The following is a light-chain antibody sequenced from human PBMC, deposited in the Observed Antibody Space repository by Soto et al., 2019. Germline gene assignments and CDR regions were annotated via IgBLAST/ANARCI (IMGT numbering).Light chain of an antibody. V-gene: IGKV3-15*01. J-gene: IGKJ1*01. CDR2: GAS. CDR1: QSVSSN. CDR3: QQHNNCPPWT. Sequence: EIVMTQSPATLSVSPGERATLSCRASQSVSSNLAWYQQKPGQAPRLLMYGASTRATGIPERFSGSGSGTEFTLTISSLQYEDFAVYYCQQHNNCPPWTFGQGTKVEIK.